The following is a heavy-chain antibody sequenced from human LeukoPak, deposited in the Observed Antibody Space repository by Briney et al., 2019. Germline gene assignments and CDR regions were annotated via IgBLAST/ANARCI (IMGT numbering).Heavy chain of an antibody. CDR3: ASYGSGIIGY. J-gene: IGHJ4*02. CDR1: EFTFSVSA. D-gene: IGHD3-10*01. Sequence: GGSLRLSCAASEFTFSVSAMHWVRQASGKGLEWVGRIRTKTNNYATAYAASVKGRFTISRDDSKNTAYLQMNSLRAEDTAVYYCASYGSGIIGYWGQGTLVTVSS. V-gene: IGHV3-73*01. CDR2: IRTKTNNYAT.